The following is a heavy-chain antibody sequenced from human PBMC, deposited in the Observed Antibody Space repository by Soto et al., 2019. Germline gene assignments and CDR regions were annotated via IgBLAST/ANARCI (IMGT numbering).Heavy chain of an antibody. V-gene: IGHV1-18*01. CDR3: ATDNGYESDY. CDR2: ISAYNGNT. Sequence: QVQLVQSGAEVKKPGASVKVSCKSSGYTFTSYGISWVRQAPGQGLEWMGWISAYNGNTNYAQKHQGRVNMTTDTTTNTAYMELRSLRSDDTAVYYCATDNGYESDYWGQGTLVTVSS. CDR1: GYTFTSYG. J-gene: IGHJ4*02. D-gene: IGHD5-12*01.